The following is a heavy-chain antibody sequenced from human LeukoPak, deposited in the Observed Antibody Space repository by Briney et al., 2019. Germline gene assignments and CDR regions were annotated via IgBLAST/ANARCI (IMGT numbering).Heavy chain of an antibody. Sequence: LTGGSLRLSCVDSGFTFSSYDMSWVRQIPGKGLEWVSAISASGGRTYYADSVKGRFTISRDNSKSTLYLQMNSLSAVDTAVYYCARDLGEYCSSTSCYRSDYWGQGTLVTVSS. CDR3: ARDLGEYCSSTSCYRSDY. CDR2: ISASGGRT. J-gene: IGHJ4*02. V-gene: IGHV3-23*01. CDR1: GFTFSSYD. D-gene: IGHD2-2*02.